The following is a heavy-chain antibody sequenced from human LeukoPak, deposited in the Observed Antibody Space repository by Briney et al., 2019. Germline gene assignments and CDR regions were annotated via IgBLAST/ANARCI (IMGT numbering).Heavy chain of an antibody. Sequence: GGSLRVSCAASGFTVSSNYMSWVRPAPGKGLEWVSSIYSGGSTYYADSVKGRFTISRDSSKNTLYLQMSSLRAEDTAVYYCARGHNWNDRGAFDIWGQGTMVTVSS. CDR3: ARGHNWNDRGAFDI. J-gene: IGHJ3*02. V-gene: IGHV3-53*01. D-gene: IGHD1-1*01. CDR1: GFTVSSNY. CDR2: IYSGGST.